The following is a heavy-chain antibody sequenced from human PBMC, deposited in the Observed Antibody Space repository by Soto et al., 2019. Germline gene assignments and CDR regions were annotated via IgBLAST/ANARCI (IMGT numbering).Heavy chain of an antibody. J-gene: IGHJ4*02. D-gene: IGHD2-15*01. CDR3: ARLVVAGSPLDY. Sequence: QVHLVQSAAEVKKPGASVTVSCKASGYPFSSYGITWVRQAPGRGLDWMGWTSAFYGNSTYSEKFQGRVTMTIDTSTSTAYMDLTSLKSDDTAVYYCARLVVAGSPLDYWGQGTMVTVSS. V-gene: IGHV1-18*04. CDR1: GYPFSSYG. CDR2: TSAFYGNS.